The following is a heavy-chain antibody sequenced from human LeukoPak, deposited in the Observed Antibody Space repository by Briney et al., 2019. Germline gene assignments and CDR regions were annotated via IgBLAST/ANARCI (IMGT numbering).Heavy chain of an antibody. V-gene: IGHV4-4*07. CDR1: GDSISGFY. D-gene: IGHD4-17*01. Sequence: PSETLSLTCTVSGDSISGFYWSWIRQPAGKGLQWIGRISTSGSTNYNPSLKSRVTMSVDRSTNEFSLTARSVTAADTALYYCARGLPSYGDYVDYYFYMDVWGKGTTVTVSS. CDR3: ARGLPSYGDYVDYYFYMDV. CDR2: ISTSGST. J-gene: IGHJ6*03.